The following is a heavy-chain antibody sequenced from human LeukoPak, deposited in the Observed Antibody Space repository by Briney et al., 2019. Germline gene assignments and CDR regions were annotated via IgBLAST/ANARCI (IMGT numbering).Heavy chain of an antibody. CDR3: ATRTIFGVDAFDI. CDR1: GYTLTSYD. J-gene: IGHJ3*02. CDR2: MNPNSGNT. V-gene: IGHV1-8*03. Sequence: ASVKVSCKASGYTLTSYDINWVRQATGQGLEWMGWMNPNSGNTGYAQKFQGRVTITRNTSISTAYMGLSSLRSEDTAVYYCATRTIFGVDAFDIWGQGTMVTVSS. D-gene: IGHD3-3*01.